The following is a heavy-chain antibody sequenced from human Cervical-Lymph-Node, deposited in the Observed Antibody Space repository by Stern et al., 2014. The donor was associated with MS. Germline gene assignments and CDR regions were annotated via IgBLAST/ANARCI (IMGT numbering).Heavy chain of an antibody. D-gene: IGHD5-12*01. Sequence: QVQLGQSGPEVKKPGSSVKVSCKASGGTFSSHAISWVRQAPGQGLEWVGGIIAIFGAATYSQKFQGRVTITADKSTNTAYMELTSLRSDDTAVFYCARGKQWLYTTIPPFDYWGQGTLVIVSS. CDR1: GGTFSSHA. CDR2: IIAIFGAA. V-gene: IGHV1-69*06. J-gene: IGHJ4*02. CDR3: ARGKQWLYTTIPPFDY.